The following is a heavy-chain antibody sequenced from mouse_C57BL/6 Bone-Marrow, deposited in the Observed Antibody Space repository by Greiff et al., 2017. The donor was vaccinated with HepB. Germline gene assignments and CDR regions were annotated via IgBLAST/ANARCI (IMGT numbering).Heavy chain of an antibody. Sequence: VKLVESGAELVRPGASVTLSCKASGYTFTDYEMHWVKQTPVHGLEWIGAIDPETGGTAYNQKFKGKAILTADKSSSTAYMELRSLTSEDSAVYYCIFITTVVRYFDVWGTGTTVTVSS. CDR1: GYTFTDYE. V-gene: IGHV1-15*01. CDR3: IFITTVVRYFDV. CDR2: IDPETGGT. D-gene: IGHD1-1*01. J-gene: IGHJ1*03.